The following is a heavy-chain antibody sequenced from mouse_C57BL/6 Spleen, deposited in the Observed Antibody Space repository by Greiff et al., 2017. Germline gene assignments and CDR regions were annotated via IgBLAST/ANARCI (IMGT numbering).Heavy chain of an antibody. CDR1: GYSITSGYY. D-gene: IGHD1-1*01. CDR2: ISYDGSN. Sequence: VQLQESGPGLVKPSQSLSLTCSVTGYSITSGYYWNWIRQFPGNKLEWMGYISYDGSNNYNPSLKNRISITRDTSKNQFFLKLNSVTTEDTATYYCAREEDLRGFAYWRQGTLVTVSA. CDR3: AREEDLRGFAY. J-gene: IGHJ3*01. V-gene: IGHV3-6*01.